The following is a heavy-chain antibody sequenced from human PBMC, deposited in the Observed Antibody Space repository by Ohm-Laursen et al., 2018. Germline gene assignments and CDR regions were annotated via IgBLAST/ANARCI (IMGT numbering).Heavy chain of an antibody. V-gene: IGHV3-7*01. D-gene: IGHD2-8*02. CDR1: GFTFGSYC. CDR3: ARHGRWCFDS. J-gene: IGHJ4*02. Sequence: GSLRLSCSASGFTFGSYCMGWVRQAPGKGLEWVANIQEDGSDKYYMDSVKGRFTISRDNAKNSLYLQMNSLRAEDTAVYYCARHGRWCFDSWGQGTLVTVSS. CDR2: IQEDGSDK.